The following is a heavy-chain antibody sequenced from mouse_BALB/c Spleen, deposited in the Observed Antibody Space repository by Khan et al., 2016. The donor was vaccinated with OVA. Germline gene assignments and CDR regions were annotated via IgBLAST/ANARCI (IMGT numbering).Heavy chain of an antibody. V-gene: IGHV2-6-2*01. CDR1: GFSLTNYA. CDR2: IWSDGRT. CDR3: ARHQFPLSMDS. J-gene: IGHJ4*01. Sequence: QVQLKESGPDLVAPSQSLSTTCTVSGFSLTNYAIHWVRQPPGKGLEWLVVIWSDGRTTYNSALKSRLSISKDNSKSQVFLKINSLQTDDTAMYYCARHQFPLSMDSWGQGISVTVSS.